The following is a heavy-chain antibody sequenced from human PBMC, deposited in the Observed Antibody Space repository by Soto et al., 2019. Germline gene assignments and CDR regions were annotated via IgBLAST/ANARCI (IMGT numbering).Heavy chain of an antibody. CDR3: ARPGSSYWSNWFDP. CDR1: GFTSSNYW. J-gene: IGHJ5*02. V-gene: IGHV3-74*01. Sequence: PGXSLILSCAASGFTSSNYWMHCVSQAPWKGLVWVSLINSDGSSTSYADSVKGRFTISRDNAKNTLYLQMNSLRADDTVVYYCARPGSSYWSNWFDPWGQGTLVTVSS. D-gene: IGHD6-19*01. CDR2: INSDGSST.